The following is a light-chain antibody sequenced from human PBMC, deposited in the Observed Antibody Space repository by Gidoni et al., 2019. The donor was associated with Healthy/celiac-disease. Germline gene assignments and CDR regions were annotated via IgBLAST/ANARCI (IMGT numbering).Light chain of an antibody. J-gene: IGLJ2*01. CDR2: QDS. CDR1: KLGDKY. Sequence: SYELTPPPSVTVSLGQTASITCSGDKLGDKYACWYQQKPGQSPVLVIYQDSKRPSGIPERFSGSNAGNTATLTISGTQAMDEADYYCQAWDSSTAGVFGGGTKLTVL. CDR3: QAWDSSTAGV. V-gene: IGLV3-1*01.